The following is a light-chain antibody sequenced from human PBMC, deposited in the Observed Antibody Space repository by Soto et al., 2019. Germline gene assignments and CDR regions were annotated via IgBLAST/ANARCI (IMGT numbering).Light chain of an antibody. CDR2: EVT. V-gene: IGLV2-14*01. Sequence: QSALTQPASVSGSRGQSIIISCVGRNTDVGQDKSVSWYQQGPGKAPQLLIFEVTNRPSGVSNRFSGSRSGNTASLTSSGLERDDEGDYFCVSYTDTDTLVFGTGTKLTVL. CDR3: VSYTDTDTLV. CDR1: NTDVGQDKS. J-gene: IGLJ1*01.